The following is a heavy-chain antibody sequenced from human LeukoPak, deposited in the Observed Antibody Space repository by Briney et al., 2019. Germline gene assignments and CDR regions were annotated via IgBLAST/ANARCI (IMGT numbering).Heavy chain of an antibody. J-gene: IGHJ4*02. CDR2: INPSGGST. D-gene: IGHD3-22*01. V-gene: IGHV1-46*03. CDR3: ASQDGSGYNLGY. Sequence: ASVKVSCKASGYTFTSYYMHWVLQAPGHGLEWMGIINPSGGSTSYAQKFQGRVTMTRDTSTSTVYMELSSLRSEDTAVYYCASQDGSGYNLGYWGQGTLVTVSS. CDR1: GYTFTSYY.